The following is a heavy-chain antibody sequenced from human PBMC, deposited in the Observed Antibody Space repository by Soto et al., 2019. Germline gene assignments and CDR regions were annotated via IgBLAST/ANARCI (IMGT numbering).Heavy chain of an antibody. Sequence: EVQLVESGGGLVEPGGSIRLSCVASGFTFTKAYMTWVRQAPGKGLEWVGRIKGSHAGGTTEYVTSVKGRFTISRDDSKNTLYLQMNSLKTEDTSVYYCATEGGYPGSNFYGAYWGQGTLVTVSS. V-gene: IGHV3-15*01. J-gene: IGHJ4*02. CDR3: ATEGGYPGSNFYGAY. D-gene: IGHD1-26*01. CDR1: GFTFTKAY. CDR2: IKGSHAGGTT.